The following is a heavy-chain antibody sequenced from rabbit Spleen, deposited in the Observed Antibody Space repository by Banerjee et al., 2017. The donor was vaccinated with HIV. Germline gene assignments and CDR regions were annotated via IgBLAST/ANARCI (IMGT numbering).Heavy chain of an antibody. V-gene: IGHV1S45*01. Sequence: QEQLVEYGGDLVQPEGSLTLTCKASGLDFSSSYWICWVRQAPGKGLEWIACISASSGKTYYASWAKGRFTISKTSSPTMTLQMTSLTGADTATYFCARSDVAYGFSAYYFNLWGQGTLVTVS. CDR3: ARSDVAYGFSAYYFNL. CDR2: ISASSGKT. D-gene: IGHD6-1*01. CDR1: GLDFSSSYW. J-gene: IGHJ4*01.